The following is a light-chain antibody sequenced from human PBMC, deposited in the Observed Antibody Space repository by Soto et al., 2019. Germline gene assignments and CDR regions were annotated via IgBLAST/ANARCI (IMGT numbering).Light chain of an antibody. J-gene: IGKJ1*01. V-gene: IGKV1-16*02. CDR3: QQSYSTLWT. CDR1: QDINIY. CDR2: GAS. Sequence: DIQMTQSPSSLSASVGGIVTITCWASQDINIYLAWFQQKPGKAPKSLTFGASSLQSGVPTNFSGSGSGTDFTLTISSLQPEDSATYYCQQSYSTLWTFGQGTK.